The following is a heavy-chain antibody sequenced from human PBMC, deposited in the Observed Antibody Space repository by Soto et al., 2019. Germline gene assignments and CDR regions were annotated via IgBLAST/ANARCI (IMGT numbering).Heavy chain of an antibody. CDR1: GYTFTSYG. V-gene: IGHV1-18*01. CDR3: VRYFDWLSPFDS. Sequence: ASVKVSCKASGYTFTSYGISWVRQAPGQGLEWMGWISAYNGNTDYAQKLQGRVTMTTDTSTSTAYMELRSLRSDDTAVYYCVRYFDWLSPFDSWGQETLATASS. CDR2: ISAYNGNT. D-gene: IGHD3-9*01. J-gene: IGHJ4*02.